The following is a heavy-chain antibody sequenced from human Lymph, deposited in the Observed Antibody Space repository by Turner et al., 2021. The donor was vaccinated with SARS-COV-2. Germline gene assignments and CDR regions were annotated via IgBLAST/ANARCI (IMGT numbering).Heavy chain of an antibody. J-gene: IGHJ6*02. CDR2: IYSGGTT. Sequence: EVQLVETGGGLIQPGGSLSISCAASGIIVSRNYMNWVRQAPGKGLEWVSVIYSGGTTYYADSVKGRFTISRDNSKNTLYLQMNSLRVEDTAVYYCARDLGTYGMDVWGQGTTVTVSS. V-gene: IGHV3-53*02. D-gene: IGHD6-13*01. CDR1: GIIVSRNY. CDR3: ARDLGTYGMDV.